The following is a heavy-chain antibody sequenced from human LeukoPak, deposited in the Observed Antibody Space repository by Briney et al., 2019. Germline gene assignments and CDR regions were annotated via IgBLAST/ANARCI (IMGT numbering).Heavy chain of an antibody. CDR3: ARGPHLKMATIDAFDI. V-gene: IGHV4-34*01. CDR1: GGSFSGYY. CDR2: INHSGST. D-gene: IGHD5-24*01. Sequence: PSETLSLTCAVYGGSFSGYYWSWIRQPPGKGLEWIGEINHSGSTNYNPSLKSRVTISVDTSKNQFSLKLSSVTAADTAVYYCARGPHLKMATIDAFDIWGQGTMVTVSS. J-gene: IGHJ3*02.